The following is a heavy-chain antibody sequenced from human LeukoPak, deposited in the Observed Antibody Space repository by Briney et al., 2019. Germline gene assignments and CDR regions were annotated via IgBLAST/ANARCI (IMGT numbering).Heavy chain of an antibody. CDR2: IYTSGNT. J-gene: IGHJ4*02. D-gene: IGHD1-26*01. V-gene: IGHV4-4*07. Sequence: SETLSLTCTVSGASITSYYWSWIRHPAGKGLEWIGLIYTSGNTNYNPSLKSRVTISVDTSKNQFSLKLSSVTAADTAVYYCARIRVVGAGDYWGQGTLVTVSS. CDR1: GASITSYY. CDR3: ARIRVVGAGDY.